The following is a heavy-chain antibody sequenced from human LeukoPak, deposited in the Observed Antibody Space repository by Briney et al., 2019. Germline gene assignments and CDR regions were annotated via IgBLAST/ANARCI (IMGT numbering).Heavy chain of an antibody. CDR1: GFTFSSYW. V-gene: IGHV3-7*03. Sequence: PGGSLRLSCAASGFTFSSYWMSWVRQAPGKGLEWVANIKQDGSEKYYVDSVKGRFTISRDNAKNSLYLQMNGLRAEDTAVYYCARIIVVVVAAVNYFDYWGQGTLVTVSS. J-gene: IGHJ4*02. D-gene: IGHD2-15*01. CDR2: IKQDGSEK. CDR3: ARIIVVVVAAVNYFDY.